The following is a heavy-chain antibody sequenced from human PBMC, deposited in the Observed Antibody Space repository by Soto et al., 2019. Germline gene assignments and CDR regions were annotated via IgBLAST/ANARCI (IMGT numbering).Heavy chain of an antibody. CDR2: IKQDGSEK. V-gene: IGHV3-7*01. CDR1: GFTFSSYW. CDR3: VKGRCRTTTCYTVFLDY. D-gene: IGHD2-2*02. J-gene: IGHJ4*02. Sequence: PGGSLRLSCAASGFTFSSYWMSWVRQAPGKGLEWVANIKQDGSEKYYVDSVKGRFTISRDNAKNSLYLQMNSLRAEDTAVYYCVKGRCRTTTCYTVFLDYWGLGTLVTVSS.